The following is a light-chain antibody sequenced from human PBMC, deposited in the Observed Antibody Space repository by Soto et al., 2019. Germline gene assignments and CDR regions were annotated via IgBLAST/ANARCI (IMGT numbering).Light chain of an antibody. J-gene: IGKJ1*01. Sequence: EIVLTQSPGTLSSSPGERATLSCRASQSLSKTYLAWYQKKPGQAPRLLIDGASNRATGTPDRLSGSGSGTDFTLTISRLEPEDFAVYYCQQYVSPPWTFGQGTKVEIK. CDR3: QQYVSPPWT. CDR1: QSLSKTY. V-gene: IGKV3-20*01. CDR2: GAS.